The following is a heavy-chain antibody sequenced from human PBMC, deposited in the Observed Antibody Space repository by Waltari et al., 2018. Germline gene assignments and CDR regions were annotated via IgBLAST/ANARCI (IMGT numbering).Heavy chain of an antibody. D-gene: IGHD3-22*01. J-gene: IGHJ4*02. CDR2: IYWDDDK. Sequence: QVTLKESGPALVKPTQTLTLTCTFSGFSLSTSGMGVGWIRQPSRKTLEWLAHIYWDDDKRYSTSLKSRLTISKDTSKNQVVLTMTNMDPVDTATYYCARLITGYYFDYWGQGVLVTVSS. CDR1: GFSLSTSGMG. V-gene: IGHV2-5*02. CDR3: ARLITGYYFDY.